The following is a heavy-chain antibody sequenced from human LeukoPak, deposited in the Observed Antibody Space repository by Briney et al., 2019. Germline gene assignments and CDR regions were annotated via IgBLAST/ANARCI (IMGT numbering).Heavy chain of an antibody. Sequence: GGSLRLSCAASGFTFSSYWMSWFRQAPGKGLEWVANIKQDGSEKYYVDSVKGRFTISRDNAKNSLYLQMNSLKAEDTAIYYCATSIGVAVAFDFWGQGTLVTVSS. CDR1: GFTFSSYW. CDR3: ATSIGVAVAFDF. J-gene: IGHJ4*02. D-gene: IGHD6-19*01. CDR2: IKQDGSEK. V-gene: IGHV3-7*03.